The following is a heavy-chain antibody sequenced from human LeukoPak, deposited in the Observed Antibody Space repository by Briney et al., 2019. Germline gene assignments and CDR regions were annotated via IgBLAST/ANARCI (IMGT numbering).Heavy chain of an antibody. CDR3: ARGGATVFTY. D-gene: IGHD3-3*01. Sequence: PGGSLRLSCAASGFTFSGYWMSWVRQAPGKGLEWVANIKPDGSDKYYVDSVKDRFTISRDNAKNSLYLQMNSLRAEDTAVYYCARGGATVFTYWGQGTLVTVSS. CDR2: IKPDGSDK. CDR1: GFTFSGYW. V-gene: IGHV3-7*01. J-gene: IGHJ4*02.